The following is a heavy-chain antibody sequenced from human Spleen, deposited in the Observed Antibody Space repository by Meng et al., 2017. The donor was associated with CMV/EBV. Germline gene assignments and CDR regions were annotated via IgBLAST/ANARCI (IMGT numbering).Heavy chain of an antibody. V-gene: IGHV1-69*04. CDR2: VIPILGVT. Sequence: SVKVYCKASGGTFSSYSISWVRQAPGQGLEWMGRVIPILGVTNYGQNLQGRATITADKTTTTAYMEINSLRSDDTAVYYCARDPRDGYTFEMIHWGQGTLVTVSS. D-gene: IGHD5-24*01. J-gene: IGHJ4*02. CDR1: GGTFSSYS. CDR3: ARDPRDGYTFEMIH.